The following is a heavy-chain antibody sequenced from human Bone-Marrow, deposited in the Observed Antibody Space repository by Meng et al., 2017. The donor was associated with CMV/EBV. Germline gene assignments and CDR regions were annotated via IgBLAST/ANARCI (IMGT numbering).Heavy chain of an antibody. CDR2: ISSSGSTI. CDR3: ARGIAARPGNSDYYYYYGMDV. D-gene: IGHD6-6*01. V-gene: IGHV3-11*01. Sequence: GESLKISCAASGFTFSDYYMSWIRQAPGKGLEWVSYISSSGSTIYYADSVKGRFTISRDNAKNSLYLQMNSPRAEDTAVYYCARGIAARPGNSDYYYYYGMDVWGQGTTVTVSS. CDR1: GFTFSDYY. J-gene: IGHJ6*02.